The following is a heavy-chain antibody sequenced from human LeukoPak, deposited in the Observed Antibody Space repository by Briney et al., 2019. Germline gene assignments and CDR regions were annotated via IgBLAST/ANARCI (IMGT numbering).Heavy chain of an antibody. CDR1: GFTFSDYG. J-gene: IGHJ6*03. V-gene: IGHV3-30*02. D-gene: IGHD1-14*01. CDR2: IRYDETTK. CDR3: AKTGFQWGDYYYYMDV. Sequence: GGSLRLSCAASGFTFSDYGMHWVRQAPGKGLEWVAFIRYDETTKFYADSAEGRFTISRDNSKNTLYLQMTSLRVEDTAVYSCAKTGFQWGDYYYYMDVWGKGTTVTVSS.